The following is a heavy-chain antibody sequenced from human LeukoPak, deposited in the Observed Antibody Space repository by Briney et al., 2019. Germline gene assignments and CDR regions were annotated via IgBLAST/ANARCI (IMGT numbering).Heavy chain of an antibody. J-gene: IGHJ4*02. D-gene: IGHD2-2*01. CDR3: ARLYCSSTTCPFDY. CDR2: IYYSGST. CDR1: GGSISSYY. Sequence: SETLSLTCTVSGGSISSYYWSWIRQPPGKGLEWIGYIYYSGSTNYNPSLKSRVTISVDTSKNQFSLKLSSVTAADTAVYYCARLYCSSTTCPFDYWGQGTLVTVSS. V-gene: IGHV4-59*01.